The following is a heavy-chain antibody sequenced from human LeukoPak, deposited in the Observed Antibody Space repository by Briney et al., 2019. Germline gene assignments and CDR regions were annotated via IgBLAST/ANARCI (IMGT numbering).Heavy chain of an antibody. V-gene: IGHV3-30-3*01. CDR3: ASVALYYADDFDY. CDR2: ISYGGSNK. CDR1: GLTFSSYA. Sequence: SGGSLRLSCAASGLTFSSYAMHWVRQAPGKGLEWVAVISYGGSNKYYADSVKGRFTISRDNSKNTLYLQMNSLRAEDTAVYYCASVALYYADDFDYWGQGTLVTVSS. J-gene: IGHJ4*02. D-gene: IGHD2-2*01.